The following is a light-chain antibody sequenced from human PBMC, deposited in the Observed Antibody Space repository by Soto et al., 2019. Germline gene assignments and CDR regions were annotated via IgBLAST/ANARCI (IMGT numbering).Light chain of an antibody. CDR3: AAWDDNLNGWV. Sequence: QSVLTQPPSASGTPGQRVTISCSGSSTNIGSNTVNWYQQFPGTAPKLLIYSNNQRSSGVPDRFSGSKSGTSASLAISALQSEEEADYYCAAWDDNLNGWVFGGGTKVTVL. J-gene: IGLJ3*02. CDR1: STNIGSNT. V-gene: IGLV1-44*01. CDR2: SNN.